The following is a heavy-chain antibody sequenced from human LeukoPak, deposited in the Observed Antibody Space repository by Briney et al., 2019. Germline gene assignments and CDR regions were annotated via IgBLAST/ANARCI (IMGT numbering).Heavy chain of an antibody. CDR3: ARDWLGYCSSTSFWESCYYYYMDV. CDR2: ISPYNGNT. V-gene: IGHV1-18*01. Sequence: GASVKVSCKASGCTFTTYAITWVRQAPGQGLEWMGWISPYNGNTKYEQKLQGRVTMTTDTSTSTAYMELRSLRSDDTAVYYCARDWLGYCSSTSFWESCYYYYMDVWGKGTTVTVSS. CDR1: GCTFTTYA. D-gene: IGHD2-2*01. J-gene: IGHJ6*03.